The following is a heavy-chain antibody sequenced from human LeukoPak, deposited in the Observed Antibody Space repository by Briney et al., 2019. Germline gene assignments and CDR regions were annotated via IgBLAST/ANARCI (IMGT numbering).Heavy chain of an antibody. J-gene: IGHJ4*02. CDR3: ARGPHGIQLWHYFDY. V-gene: IGHV3-66*02. CDR1: GFSVSDKY. Sequence: GGSLRLSCAASGFSVSDKYMTWVRQAPGGGLEWVSIIYSGGSAFYAASVKGRFTISRDTYKNTLYLQMSSLRAEDTAVYYCARGPHGIQLWHYFDYWGEETLVTVLS. D-gene: IGHD5-18*01. CDR2: IYSGGSA.